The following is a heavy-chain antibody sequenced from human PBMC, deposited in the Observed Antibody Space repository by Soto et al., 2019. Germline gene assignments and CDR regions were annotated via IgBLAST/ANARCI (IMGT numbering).Heavy chain of an antibody. D-gene: IGHD3-22*01. CDR2: ISWNSGNI. V-gene: IGHV3-9*01. J-gene: IGHJ4*02. CDR3: AKMVTWDSSGYYQGGFDC. CDR1: GFTFSIYA. Sequence: PGGSLRLSCAASGFTFSIYAMSWVRQAPGRGLEWVSGISWNSGNIIYADSVKGRFTISRDNAKNSLYLQMNSLRLEDTALYYCAKMVTWDSSGYYQGGFDCWGQGTLVTVSS.